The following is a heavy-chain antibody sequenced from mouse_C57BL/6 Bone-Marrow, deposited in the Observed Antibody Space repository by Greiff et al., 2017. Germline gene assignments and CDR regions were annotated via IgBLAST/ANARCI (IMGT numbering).Heavy chain of an antibody. J-gene: IGHJ3*01. CDR1: GFTFSSYG. Sequence: EVKLVESGGGLVKPGGSLKLSCAASGFTFSSYGMSWVRQTPDKRLEWVATISSGGSYTYYPDSVKGRFTISRDNAKNTLYLQMSSLKSEDTAMYYCARRSFYGGFAYWGQGTLVTVSA. V-gene: IGHV5-6*03. D-gene: IGHD1-1*01. CDR2: ISSGGSYT. CDR3: ARRSFYGGFAY.